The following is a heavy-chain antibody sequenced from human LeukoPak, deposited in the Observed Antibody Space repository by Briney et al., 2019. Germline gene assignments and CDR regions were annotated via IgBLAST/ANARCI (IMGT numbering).Heavy chain of an antibody. CDR1: GGSISSSSYY. CDR3: FVYSFSSRDAFDI. Sequence: SETLSLTCTVSGGSISSSSYYWGWIRQPPGKGLEWIGSIYYSGSTYYNPSLKSRVTISVDTSKNQFSPKLSSVTAADTAVYYCFVYSFSSRDAFDIWGQGTMVTVSS. J-gene: IGHJ3*02. CDR2: IYYSGST. D-gene: IGHD6-13*01. V-gene: IGHV4-39*07.